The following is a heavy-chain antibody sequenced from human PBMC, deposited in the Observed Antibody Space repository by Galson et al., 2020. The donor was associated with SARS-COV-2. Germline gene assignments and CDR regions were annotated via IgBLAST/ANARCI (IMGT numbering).Heavy chain of an antibody. CDR2: MYYSGGT. Sequence: ASETLSLTCTVSSGSISSSIYYWIWIRQPPGKGLEWIGYMYYSGGTYYNPSLKSRVTISADASKNQFSLKLNSVTAANTAVYYCATDSGSGGKPDNRGQGTRVTVSS. CDR3: ATDSGSGGKPDN. CDR1: SGSISSSIYY. J-gene: IGHJ4*02. V-gene: IGHV4-31*03. D-gene: IGHD3-10*01.